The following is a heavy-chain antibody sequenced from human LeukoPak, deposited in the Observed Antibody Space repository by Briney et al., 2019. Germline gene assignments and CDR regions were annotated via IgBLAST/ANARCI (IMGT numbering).Heavy chain of an antibody. J-gene: IGHJ6*02. CDR3: AAGYYYYGMDF. Sequence: GGSLRLSCAASGFTFDDYGMSWVRQAPGKGLEWVSAIGGRDSGTYYTDSVKGRFTISRDNSKNTLYLQMNSPRAEDTAVYYCAAGYYYYGMDFWGQGTTVTVSS. V-gene: IGHV3-23*01. D-gene: IGHD6-13*01. CDR2: IGGRDSGT. CDR1: GFTFDDYG.